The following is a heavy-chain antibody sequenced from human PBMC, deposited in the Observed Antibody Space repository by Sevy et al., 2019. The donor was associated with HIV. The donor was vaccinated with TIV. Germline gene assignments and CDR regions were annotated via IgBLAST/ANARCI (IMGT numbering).Heavy chain of an antibody. CDR2: IIPIFGTA. CDR1: GGTFSSYA. J-gene: IGHJ4*02. V-gene: IGHV1-69*13. CDR3: ARGSPRRGLETLDY. Sequence: SVKVSCKASGGTFSSYAISWVRQAPGQGLEWMGGIIPIFGTANYAQKFQGRVTITADESTSTAYMERSSLRSEDTAVYYCARGSPRRGLETLDYWGQGTLVNVSS. D-gene: IGHD3-10*01.